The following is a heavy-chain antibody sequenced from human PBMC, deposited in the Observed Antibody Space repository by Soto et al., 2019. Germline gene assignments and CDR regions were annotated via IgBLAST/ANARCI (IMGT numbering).Heavy chain of an antibody. CDR1: GGSITIYY. V-gene: IGHV4-59*01. CDR3: ARDRWFDS. CDR2: IYYTGST. Sequence: SDTLSLTYTISGGSITIYYWSWIRQPPGKGLEWIGYIYYTGSTHYNPSLKSRVTISVDTSKNQLSLKVSSVTAADTAVYYCARDRWFDSWGQGTLVT. J-gene: IGHJ5*01.